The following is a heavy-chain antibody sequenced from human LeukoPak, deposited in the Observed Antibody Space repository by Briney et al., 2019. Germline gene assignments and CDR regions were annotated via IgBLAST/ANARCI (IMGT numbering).Heavy chain of an antibody. V-gene: IGHV3-30*02. CDR3: AKGGNNWNDDHNVGY. D-gene: IGHD1-20*01. J-gene: IGHJ4*02. CDR2: IRYDGSNK. Sequence: PGGSLRLSCAASGFTFSSYGMHWVRQAPGKGLEWVAFIRYDGSNKYYADSVKGRFTISRDNSKNTLYLQMNSLRAEDTAVYYCAKGGNNWNDDHNVGYWGQGTLVTVSS. CDR1: GFTFSSYG.